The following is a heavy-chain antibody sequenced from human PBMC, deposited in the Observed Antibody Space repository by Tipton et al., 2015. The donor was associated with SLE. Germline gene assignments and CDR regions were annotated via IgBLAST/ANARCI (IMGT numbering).Heavy chain of an antibody. CDR3: ARERDYYGSGSFVDY. V-gene: IGHV4-39*07. J-gene: IGHJ4*02. CDR1: GGSISSSSYY. Sequence: TLSLTCTVSGGSISSSSYYWSWIRQPPGKGLEWIGEINHSGSTNYNPSLKSRVTISIDKSKNRFSLKLNSVTAADTAVYYCARERDYYGSGSFVDYWGQGTPVTVSS. CDR2: INHSGST. D-gene: IGHD3-10*01.